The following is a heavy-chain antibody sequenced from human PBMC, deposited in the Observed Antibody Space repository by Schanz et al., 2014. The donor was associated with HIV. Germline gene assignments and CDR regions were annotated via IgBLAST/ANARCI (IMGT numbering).Heavy chain of an antibody. CDR2: INHSGNT. D-gene: IGHD3-22*01. J-gene: IGHJ4*02. CDR3: ARSYYYDGSPLPLDS. V-gene: IGHV4-34*01. Sequence: VQLVESGGGLVKPGGSLRLSCAASGFTFSSYAMSWVRQPPGKGLEWIGKINHSGNTNYNPSLKSRVTISVDTSKNQFSLKMTSVTAADTAVYYCARSYYYDGSPLPLDSWGQGTLVTVSS. CDR1: GFTFSSYA.